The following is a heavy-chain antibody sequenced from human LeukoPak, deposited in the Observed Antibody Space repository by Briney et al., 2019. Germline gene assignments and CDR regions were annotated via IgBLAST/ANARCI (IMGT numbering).Heavy chain of an antibody. J-gene: IGHJ1*01. CDR1: GSTFSSYA. Sequence: TGGSLRLSCAASGSTFSSYAMSWVRQAPGKGLEWVSAISGSGGSTYYADSVKGRFTISRDNSKNTLYLQMNSLRAEDTAVYYCAKTGTNRYFQHWGQGTLVTVSS. D-gene: IGHD7-27*01. CDR2: ISGSGGST. V-gene: IGHV3-23*01. CDR3: AKTGTNRYFQH.